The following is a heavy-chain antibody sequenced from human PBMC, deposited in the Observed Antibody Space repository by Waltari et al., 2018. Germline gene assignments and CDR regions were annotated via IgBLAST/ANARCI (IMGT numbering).Heavy chain of an antibody. CDR1: GYTRTELS. Sequence: QVQLVQSGAEVKKPGASVKVSCKVSGYTRTELSMHWVRQAPGKGLEWMGGFDPEDGETIYAQKFQGRVTKTEDTSTDTAYMELSSLRSEDTAVYYCATPNPGGKLLWFGELLSYWGQGTLVTVSS. V-gene: IGHV1-24*01. CDR2: FDPEDGET. D-gene: IGHD3-10*01. CDR3: ATPNPGGKLLWFGELLSY. J-gene: IGHJ4*02.